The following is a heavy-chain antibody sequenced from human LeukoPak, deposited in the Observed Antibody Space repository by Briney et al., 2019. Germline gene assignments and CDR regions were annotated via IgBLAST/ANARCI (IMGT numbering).Heavy chain of an antibody. D-gene: IGHD1-1*01. CDR2: VDHSGNT. CDR3: ARVPWKFEPFDI. J-gene: IGHJ3*02. CDR1: GGSINNFF. V-gene: IGHV4-59*01. Sequence: PSETLSLTCTVSGGSINNFFWNWVRQSPGKGLEWIGYVDHSGNTKYNPSLWGRVTMFVDTSNNQFSLRLTSLTAADTAVYYCARVPWKFEPFDIWGQGTMVTVSS.